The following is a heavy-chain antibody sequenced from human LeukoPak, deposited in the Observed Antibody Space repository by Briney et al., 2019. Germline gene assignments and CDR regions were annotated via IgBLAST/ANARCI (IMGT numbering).Heavy chain of an antibody. J-gene: IGHJ3*02. CDR1: GGSISSDY. CDR3: AREPITIFGVVKGPDAFDI. D-gene: IGHD3-3*01. CDR2: IYYSGST. V-gene: IGHV4-59*01. Sequence: KPSETLSLTCTVSGGSISSDYWCWVRQPPGEGLEWSGYIYYSGSTNYNPSLKSRVTISVDTSKNQFSLKLISVTAADTAVYYCAREPITIFGVVKGPDAFDIWGQGTMVTVSS.